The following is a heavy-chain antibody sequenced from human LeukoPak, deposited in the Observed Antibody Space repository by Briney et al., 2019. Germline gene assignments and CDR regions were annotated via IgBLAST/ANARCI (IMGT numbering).Heavy chain of an antibody. CDR2: IYHSGST. CDR3: VRDRGSSWTDY. J-gene: IGHJ4*02. CDR1: GGSISSSNW. D-gene: IGHD6-13*01. Sequence: SETLSLTCTVSGGSISSSNWWSWVRQPPGKGLEWIGEIYHSGSTNYNPSLKSRVTISVDKSKNQFSLKLSSVTAADTAVYYCVRDRGSSWTDYWGQGTLVTVSS. V-gene: IGHV4-4*02.